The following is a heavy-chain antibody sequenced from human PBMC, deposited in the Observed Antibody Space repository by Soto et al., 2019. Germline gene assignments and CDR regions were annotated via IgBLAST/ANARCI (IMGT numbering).Heavy chain of an antibody. Sequence: GGSLRLSCAASGFTFSTYAMSWVRQAPGKGLEWVSGIVGSGGSTYYADSVKGRFTISRDNSKNTLYLQMNSLRAEDTAVYYCAKCGSPAIGDYYYYGMDVWGQGTTVTVSS. CDR1: GFTFSTYA. J-gene: IGHJ6*02. CDR3: AKCGSPAIGDYYYYGMDV. V-gene: IGHV3-23*01. D-gene: IGHD2-2*01. CDR2: IVGSGGST.